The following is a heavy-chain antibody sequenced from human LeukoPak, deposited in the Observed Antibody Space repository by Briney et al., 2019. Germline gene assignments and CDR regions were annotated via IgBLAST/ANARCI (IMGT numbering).Heavy chain of an antibody. Sequence: SETLSLTCAVYGGSFSGYYWSWIRQPPGKGLEWIGEINHSGSTNYNPSLKSRVTISVDTSKNQFSLKLSSVTAADTAVYYCARHGSGAFSGIAARRFFDYWGQGTLVTVSS. CDR3: ARHGSGAFSGIAARRFFDY. CDR2: INHSGST. V-gene: IGHV4-34*01. CDR1: GGSFSGYY. D-gene: IGHD6-6*01. J-gene: IGHJ4*02.